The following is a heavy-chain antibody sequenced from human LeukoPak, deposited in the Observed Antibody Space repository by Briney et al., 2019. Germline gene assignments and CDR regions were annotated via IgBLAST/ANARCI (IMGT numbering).Heavy chain of an antibody. CDR1: GGTFSSYA. J-gene: IGHJ4*02. D-gene: IGHD2-2*01. V-gene: IGHV1-2*02. CDR3: ARANFLYCSSSTCLFDY. Sequence: GSSVKVSCKASGGTFSSYAISWVRQAPGQGLEWMGWINPNGGDTNYAQKLQGRVTMTRDTSISTAHMEVSRLRSDDTAVYYCARANFLYCSSSTCLFDYWGQGTLVTVSS. CDR2: INPNGGDT.